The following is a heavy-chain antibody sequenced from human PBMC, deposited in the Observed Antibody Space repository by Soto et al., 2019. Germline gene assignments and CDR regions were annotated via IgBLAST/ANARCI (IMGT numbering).Heavy chain of an antibody. Sequence: QVQLVQSGAEVKKPGSSVKVSCKASGGTFSSYAISWVRQAPGQGLEWMGGIIPIFGTANYAQKFQGRVTITADESTSTAYMELSSLRSYDTALYYWARGADGGWFDPWGQGTLVTVSS. D-gene: IGHD6-25*01. CDR2: IIPIFGTA. V-gene: IGHV1-69*01. J-gene: IGHJ5*02. CDR3: ARGADGGWFDP. CDR1: GGTFSSYA.